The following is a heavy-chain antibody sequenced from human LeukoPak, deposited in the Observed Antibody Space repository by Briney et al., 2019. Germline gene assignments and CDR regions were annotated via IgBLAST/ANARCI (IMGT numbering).Heavy chain of an antibody. D-gene: IGHD2-2*01. CDR2: ISYDGSNK. V-gene: IGHV3-30-3*01. J-gene: IGHJ4*02. Sequence: PGRSLRLSCAASGFTFSSYAMHWVRQAPGKGLEWVAVISYDGSNKYYADSVKGRFTISRDNAKNSLYLQMNSLRAEDTAVYYCARDGNIVVVPAASHFDYWGQGTLVTVSS. CDR3: ARDGNIVVVPAASHFDY. CDR1: GFTFSSYA.